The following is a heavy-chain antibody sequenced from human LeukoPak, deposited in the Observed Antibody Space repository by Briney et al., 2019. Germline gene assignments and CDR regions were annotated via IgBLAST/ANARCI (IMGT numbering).Heavy chain of an antibody. V-gene: IGHV3-7*03. Sequence: QPGGSLRLSCAASGFTFTIYWMSWIRQAPGKGLEWVANINQDGTDKYYVDSVKGRFTFSRDNAQNSLYLQMSSLRVEDTAVYYCVTYSTGLYKGLEFWGQGTQVTVSS. CDR2: INQDGTDK. CDR1: GFTFTIYW. CDR3: VTYSTGLYKGLEF. D-gene: IGHD2-8*02. J-gene: IGHJ4*02.